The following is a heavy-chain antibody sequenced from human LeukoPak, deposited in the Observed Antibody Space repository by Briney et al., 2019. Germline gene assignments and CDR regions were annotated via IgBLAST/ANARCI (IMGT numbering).Heavy chain of an antibody. V-gene: IGHV4-4*07. J-gene: IGHJ5*02. CDR3: ARDLYDFWSGYPPTGNWFDP. CDR2: IYTSGST. CDR1: GGSISSYY. D-gene: IGHD3-3*01. Sequence: SETLSLTCTVSGGSISSYYWSWIRQPAGKGLEWIGRIYTSGSTNYNPSLKSRVTMSVDTSKNQFSLKLSSVTAADTAVYCCARDLYDFWSGYPPTGNWFDPWGQGTLVTVSS.